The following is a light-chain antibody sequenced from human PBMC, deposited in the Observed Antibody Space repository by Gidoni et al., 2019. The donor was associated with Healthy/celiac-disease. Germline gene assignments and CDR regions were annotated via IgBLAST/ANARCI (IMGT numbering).Light chain of an antibody. CDR1: QGISSY. CDR2: AAS. J-gene: IGKJ1*01. V-gene: IGKV1-9*01. Sequence: DIQLTQSPSFLSASVGDRVTITCRASQGISSYLAWYQQKPGKAPKLLIYAASTLQSGVPSRFSGSGSGTEFTLTISSLQPEDFATYYCQQLNSYLSFXQXTKVEIK. CDR3: QQLNSYLS.